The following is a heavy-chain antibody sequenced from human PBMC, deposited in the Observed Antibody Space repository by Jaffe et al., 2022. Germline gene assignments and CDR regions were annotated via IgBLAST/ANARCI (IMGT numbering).Heavy chain of an antibody. CDR3: AKDSVRCSGGSCYSRQPMG. J-gene: IGHJ4*02. V-gene: IGHV3-30*02. CDR2: IRYDGSNK. Sequence: QVQLVESGGGVVQPGGSLRLSCAASGFTFSSYGMHWVRQAPGKGLEWVAFIRYDGSNKYYADSVKGRFTISRDNSKNTLYLQMNSLRAEDTAVYYCAKDSVRCSGGSCYSRQPMGWGQGTLVTVSS. D-gene: IGHD2-15*01. CDR1: GFTFSSYG.